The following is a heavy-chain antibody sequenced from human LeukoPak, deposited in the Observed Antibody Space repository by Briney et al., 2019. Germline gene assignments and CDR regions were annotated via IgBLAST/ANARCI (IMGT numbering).Heavy chain of an antibody. CDR1: GGSLSGYY. V-gene: IGHV4-34*01. Sequence: SETLSLTCGVSGGSLSGYYWSWIRQPPGKGLEWIGEITDSGNSDYNPSLKSRVTISIDTSKNEFSLNLRSVTAADTAVYFCVRGRIQVWLSVNWFDPWGQGTQVAVSS. CDR2: ITDSGNS. D-gene: IGHD3-9*01. CDR3: VRGRIQVWLSVNWFDP. J-gene: IGHJ5*02.